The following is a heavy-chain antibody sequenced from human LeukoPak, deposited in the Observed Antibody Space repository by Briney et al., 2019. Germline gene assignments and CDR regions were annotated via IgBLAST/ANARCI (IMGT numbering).Heavy chain of an antibody. CDR1: GYTLTELS. V-gene: IGHV1-24*01. J-gene: IGHJ5*02. D-gene: IGHD5-24*01. Sequence: ASVKVSCKVYGYTLTELSMHWVRQAPGKGLECMGGFDPEDGETIYAQKFQGRVTLTRDMSTSTDYLELSSLRSEDTAVYYCARDNSVRDEAWWFNPWGQGTLVTVSS. CDR3: ARDNSVRDEAWWFNP. CDR2: FDPEDGET.